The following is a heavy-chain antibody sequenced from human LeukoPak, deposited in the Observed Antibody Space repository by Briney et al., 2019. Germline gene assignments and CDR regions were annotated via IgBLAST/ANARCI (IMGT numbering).Heavy chain of an antibody. CDR3: ARGIESYGDYVN. Sequence: SETLSLTCTVSGGSISGSYWSWIRQPPGRGLEWIAYMYNSGSTNYNPSLKSRVTISIDTSKNQFSLKLSSLTAADTAIYYCARGIESYGDYVNWGQGILVTVSS. CDR1: GGSISGSY. CDR2: MYNSGST. J-gene: IGHJ4*02. D-gene: IGHD4-17*01. V-gene: IGHV4-59*01.